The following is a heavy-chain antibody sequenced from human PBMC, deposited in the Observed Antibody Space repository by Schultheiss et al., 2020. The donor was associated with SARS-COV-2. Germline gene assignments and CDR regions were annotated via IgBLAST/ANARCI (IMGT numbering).Heavy chain of an antibody. V-gene: IGHV4-39*07. CDR1: GGSISSSSYY. CDR3: ARDAPTIFGDI. J-gene: IGHJ3*02. Sequence: SETLSLTCTVSGGSISSSSYYWGWIRQPPGKGLEWIGYIYYSGTTYYNPSLKSRVTISVDTSKNQFSLKLSSVTAADTAVYYCARDAPTIFGDIWGQGTMVTVSS. CDR2: IYYSGTT. D-gene: IGHD3-3*01.